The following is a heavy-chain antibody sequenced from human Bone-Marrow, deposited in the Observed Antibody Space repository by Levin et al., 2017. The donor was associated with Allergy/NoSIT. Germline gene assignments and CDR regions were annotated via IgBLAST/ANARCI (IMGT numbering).Heavy chain of an antibody. CDR1: GFTLSNYA. CDR2: ISGSGGTT. D-gene: IGHD3-10*01. V-gene: IGHV3-23*01. J-gene: IGHJ4*02. Sequence: GGSLRLSCAASGFTLSNYAMSWVRQAPGKGLEWVSVISGSGGTTYYADSVKGRFTISRDNSKNTLFLQMTSLRAEDTALYYCAKDHLSMVQGVGDYWGEGALVAVSS. CDR3: AKDHLSMVQGVGDY.